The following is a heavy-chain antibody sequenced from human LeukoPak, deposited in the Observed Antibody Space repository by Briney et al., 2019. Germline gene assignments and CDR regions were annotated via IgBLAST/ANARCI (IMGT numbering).Heavy chain of an antibody. D-gene: IGHD1-26*01. CDR1: GGSISSGGYY. CDR3: ASSRDGWELTTFDY. V-gene: IGHV4-31*03. J-gene: IGHJ4*02. Sequence: SQTLSLTCTVSGGSISSGGYYWSWIRQHPGKGLEWIGYIYYSGSTNYNPSLKSRVTISVDTSKNQFSLKLSSVTAADTAVYYCASSRDGWELTTFDYWGQGTLVTVSS. CDR2: IYYSGST.